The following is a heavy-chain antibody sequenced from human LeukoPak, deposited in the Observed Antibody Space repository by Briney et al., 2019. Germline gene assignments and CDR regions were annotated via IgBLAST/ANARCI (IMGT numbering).Heavy chain of an antibody. V-gene: IGHV3-23*01. Sequence: GGSLRLSCAASGFTFSIYAMSWVRQAPGKGLEWVSTISGSGGSTSYADSVKGRFTISRDNSENTLYLQMNSLRAEDTAVYYCANGYSYGFLIPPGVDYWGQGTLVTVSS. D-gene: IGHD5-18*01. CDR2: ISGSGGST. CDR1: GFTFSIYA. CDR3: ANGYSYGFLIPPGVDY. J-gene: IGHJ4*02.